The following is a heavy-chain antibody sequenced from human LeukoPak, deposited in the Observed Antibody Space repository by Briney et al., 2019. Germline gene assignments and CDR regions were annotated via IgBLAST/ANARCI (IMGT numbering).Heavy chain of an antibody. CDR2: MNPNSGNA. D-gene: IGHD3-22*01. V-gene: IGHV1-8*01. J-gene: IGHJ4*02. CDR1: EYTFTSYD. CDR3: ARGPPYSSGYYPPDY. Sequence: GASVKVSCKASEYTFTSYDINRVRQATGQGLEWMGWMNPNSGNAGYAQKFQGRVTMTRNTSISTAYMELSSLRSVDTAVYYCARGPPYSSGYYPPDYWGQGTLVTVSS.